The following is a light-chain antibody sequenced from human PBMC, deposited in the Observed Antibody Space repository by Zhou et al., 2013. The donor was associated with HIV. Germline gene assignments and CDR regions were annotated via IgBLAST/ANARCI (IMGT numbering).Light chain of an antibody. V-gene: IGKV3-15*01. CDR3: QQNNDRPRT. J-gene: IGKJ2*01. Sequence: EIEMTQSPATLSVSPGERATLSCRASQSVSSNLAWYQQKPGQAPRLLIYGASTRATGIPARFSGSGSGTEFTLTISSMQSEDFAVYYCQQNNDRPRTFGQGTKLEIK. CDR2: GAS. CDR1: QSVSSN.